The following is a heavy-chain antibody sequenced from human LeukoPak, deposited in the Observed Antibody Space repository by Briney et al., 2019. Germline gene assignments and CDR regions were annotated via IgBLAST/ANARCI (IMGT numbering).Heavy chain of an antibody. CDR2: IHPNSGGT. V-gene: IGHV1-2*02. Sequence: ASVKVSCKAPGYIITGYYMHWVRQAPGQGLEWMGWIHPNSGGTNYAQKFQGRVTMTRDTSISTAYMELSRLRSDDTAVYYCAREGLVGSSSADDAFDIWGQGTMVTVSS. CDR1: GYIITGYY. D-gene: IGHD6-6*01. J-gene: IGHJ3*02. CDR3: AREGLVGSSSADDAFDI.